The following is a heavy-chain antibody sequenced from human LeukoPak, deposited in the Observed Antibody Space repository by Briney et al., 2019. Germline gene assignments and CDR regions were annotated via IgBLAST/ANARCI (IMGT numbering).Heavy chain of an antibody. J-gene: IGHJ4*02. CDR1: GFTFSSYN. V-gene: IGHV3-48*01. D-gene: IGHD6-13*01. Sequence: GGSLRLSCAASGFTFSSYNMNWVRQAPGKGLEWVSYISSSSSTIYYADSVKGRFTISRDNAKNSLYLQMNSLRAEDTAVYYCARSYSSSRGYFDYWGQGTLVTVSS. CDR2: ISSSSSTI. CDR3: ARSYSSSRGYFDY.